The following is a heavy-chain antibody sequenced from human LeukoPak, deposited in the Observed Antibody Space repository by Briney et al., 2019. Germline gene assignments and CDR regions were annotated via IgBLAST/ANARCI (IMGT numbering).Heavy chain of an antibody. J-gene: IGHJ4*02. CDR1: GGSISGYY. CDR2: IYSSGST. Sequence: TSEILSLTCTVSGGSISGYYWSWIRQPPGKGLEWIGYIYSSGSTNYNPSLKSRVIISVDTSKNQFSLKLRSVTAADTAVYYCAKHGPGGYFDYWGQGTLVTVSS. CDR3: AKHGPGGYFDY. D-gene: IGHD3-10*01. V-gene: IGHV4-59*08.